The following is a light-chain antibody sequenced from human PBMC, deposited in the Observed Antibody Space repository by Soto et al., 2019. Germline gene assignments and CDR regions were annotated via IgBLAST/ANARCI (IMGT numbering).Light chain of an antibody. CDR1: QSVSSN. CDR2: GAS. CDR3: QQRSNWPT. J-gene: IGKJ4*01. V-gene: IGKV3-11*01. Sequence: EIVMTQSPATLSVSPGERATLSCRASQSVSSNLAWYQQKPGQAPRLLIYGASNRATGIPARFSGSGSGTDFTLTISSLEPEDFAVYYCQQRSNWPTFGGGTKVDIK.